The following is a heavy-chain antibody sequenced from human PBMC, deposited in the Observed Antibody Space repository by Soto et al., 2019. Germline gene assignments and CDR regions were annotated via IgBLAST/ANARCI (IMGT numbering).Heavy chain of an antibody. Sequence: GGSLRLSCAASGFTFSSYGMHWVRQAPGKGLEWVAVIWYDGSNKYYADSVKGRFTISRDNSKNTLYLQMNSLRAEDTAVYYCARDRTLNYYYGSGSYLPTAYYGMDVWGQGTTVTVSS. D-gene: IGHD3-10*01. J-gene: IGHJ6*02. CDR2: IWYDGSNK. CDR1: GFTFSSYG. CDR3: ARDRTLNYYYGSGSYLPTAYYGMDV. V-gene: IGHV3-33*01.